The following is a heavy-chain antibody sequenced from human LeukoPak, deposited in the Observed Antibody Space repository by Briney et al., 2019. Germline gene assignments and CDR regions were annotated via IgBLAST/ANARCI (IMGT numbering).Heavy chain of an antibody. D-gene: IGHD3-10*01. J-gene: IGHJ3*02. CDR2: ISYDGSNK. V-gene: IGHV3-30-3*01. CDR1: GFTFKNYA. CDR3: ARDFGPVAFDI. Sequence: PGGSLRLSCAASGFTFKNYAMHWVRQAPGKGLEWVALISYDGSNKYDADSVKGRFTISRDNSKNTLYLQMNSLRGEDTAVYYCARDFGPVAFDIRGQGTMVSVSS.